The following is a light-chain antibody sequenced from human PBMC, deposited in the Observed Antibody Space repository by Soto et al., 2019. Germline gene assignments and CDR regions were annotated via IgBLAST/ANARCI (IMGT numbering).Light chain of an antibody. J-gene: IGKJ4*01. Sequence: EIVLTQSPATLSLSPGERATLSCRASQSVSSYLAWYQQKPGQAPGLLIYDASNRATGIPARFSGSGSGTDFTLTISSLEPEDFEVYYCQKRSNWPLTFGGGTKVEIK. V-gene: IGKV3-11*01. CDR2: DAS. CDR1: QSVSSY. CDR3: QKRSNWPLT.